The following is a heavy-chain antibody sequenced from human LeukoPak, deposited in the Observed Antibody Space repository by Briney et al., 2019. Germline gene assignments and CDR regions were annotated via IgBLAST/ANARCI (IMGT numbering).Heavy chain of an antibody. D-gene: IGHD6-13*01. CDR2: IWYDGSNK. CDR1: GFTFSNYA. CDR3: ARGRQQLAYDAFDI. J-gene: IGHJ3*02. Sequence: PGGSLRLSCAASGFTFSNYAMHWVRQAPGKGLEWVAVIWYDGSNKYYADSVKGRFTISRDNSKNTLYLQMNSLRAEDTAVYYCARGRQQLAYDAFDIWGQGTMVTVSS. V-gene: IGHV3-33*08.